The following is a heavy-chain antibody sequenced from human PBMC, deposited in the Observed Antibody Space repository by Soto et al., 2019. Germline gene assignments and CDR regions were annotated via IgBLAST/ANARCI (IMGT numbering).Heavy chain of an antibody. V-gene: IGHV3-30*04. Sequence: QVQLVESGGGVVQPGRSLRLSCAASGYTFSNYAMHWVRQAPGKGLEWMAVISYDGDNRYYAGSVKGRFTISRDTSKAYLQMNSLRTEDTAVYYCARGGADFDWFYFFDYWGQGSLVTVSS. CDR1: GYTFSNYA. CDR3: ARGGADFDWFYFFDY. J-gene: IGHJ4*02. CDR2: ISYDGDNR. D-gene: IGHD3-9*01.